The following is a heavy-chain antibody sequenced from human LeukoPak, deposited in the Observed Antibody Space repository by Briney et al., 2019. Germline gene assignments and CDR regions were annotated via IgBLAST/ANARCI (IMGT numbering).Heavy chain of an antibody. D-gene: IGHD6-13*01. V-gene: IGHV3-23*01. Sequence: GGSLRLSCAASGFTFSSYDIGWVRQAPGKGLEGVSGISANGDTTKYADSVKGRFTISRDNAKNTVLLQMNSLRADDTAVYYCAKEGRIAAGTWDYFDYWGQGTLVTVSS. CDR2: ISANGDTT. J-gene: IGHJ4*02. CDR3: AKEGRIAAGTWDYFDY. CDR1: GFTFSSYD.